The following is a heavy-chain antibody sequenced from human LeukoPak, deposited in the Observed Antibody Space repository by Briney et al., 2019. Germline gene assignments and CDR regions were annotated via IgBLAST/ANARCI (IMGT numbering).Heavy chain of an antibody. CDR1: GGSISSSSYY. D-gene: IGHD1-26*01. CDR2: IYYSGST. V-gene: IGHV4-39*01. CDR3: ARLRVGATSGLDY. J-gene: IGHJ4*02. Sequence: PSETLSLTCTVSGGSISSSSYYWRWIRQPPGKGLEWIGSIYYSGSTYYNPSLKSRVTISVDTSKNQFSLELSSVTAAGTAVYYCARLRVGATSGLDYWGQGTLVTVSS.